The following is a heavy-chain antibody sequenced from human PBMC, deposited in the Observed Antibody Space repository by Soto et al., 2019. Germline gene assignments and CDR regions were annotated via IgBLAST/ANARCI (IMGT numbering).Heavy chain of an antibody. CDR3: ARLEGQAKISYYFDF. D-gene: IGHD3-3*01. J-gene: IGHJ4*02. CDR2: IYYRGNA. Sequence: NPPETLSLTCSVSDDSINSDKYYWGWIRQPPGKGLEWIGSIYYRGNAYYNPSLQTRVTISLDKSKSQFSLKLNSVTAADSAVYFCARLEGQAKISYYFDFWGPGALVTVSS. CDR1: DDSINSDKYY. V-gene: IGHV4-39*01.